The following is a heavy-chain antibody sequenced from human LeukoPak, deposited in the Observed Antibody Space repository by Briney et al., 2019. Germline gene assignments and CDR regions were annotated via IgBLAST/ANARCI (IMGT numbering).Heavy chain of an antibody. CDR1: GGSISSYY. J-gene: IGHJ3*02. Sequence: SETLSLTCTVSGGSISSYYWSWIRQPPGKGLEWIGYIYYSGSTNYNPPLKSRVTISVDTSKNQFSLKLSSVTAADTAVYYCARAMVRGVIDAFDIWGQGTMVTVSS. CDR3: ARAMVRGVIDAFDI. V-gene: IGHV4-59*01. D-gene: IGHD3-10*01. CDR2: IYYSGST.